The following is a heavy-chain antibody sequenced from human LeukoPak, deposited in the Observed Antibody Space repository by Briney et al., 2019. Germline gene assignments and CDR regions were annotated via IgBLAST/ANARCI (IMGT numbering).Heavy chain of an antibody. D-gene: IGHD3-22*01. Sequence: PGGSLRLSCAASGFTFSTFAMSWVRQTPGKGLEWVSVISDGGGSTDYADSVKGRFTVSRDNSKNTLYLQMDSLTVEDTAVYYCAKSYDISRFYPYWGQGTLVTVSS. V-gene: IGHV3-23*01. CDR3: AKSYDISRFYPY. CDR2: ISDGGGST. J-gene: IGHJ4*02. CDR1: GFTFSTFA.